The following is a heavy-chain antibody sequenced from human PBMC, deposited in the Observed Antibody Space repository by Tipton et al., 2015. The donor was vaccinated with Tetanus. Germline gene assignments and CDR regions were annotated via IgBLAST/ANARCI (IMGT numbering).Heavy chain of an antibody. D-gene: IGHD3-22*01. CDR1: GYTFTSFY. CDR2: INPSGGDA. CDR3: AREHDSSGYYPVDY. V-gene: IGHV1-46*01. Sequence: QVQLVQSGAEVKMPGASVRVSCKASGYTFTSFYLHWVRQAPGQGLECMGIINPSGGDARYAQKFQGRVTMTRDTSISTAYMELSRLRSDVTAVYYCAREHDSSGYYPVDYWGQGTLVTVSS. J-gene: IGHJ4*02.